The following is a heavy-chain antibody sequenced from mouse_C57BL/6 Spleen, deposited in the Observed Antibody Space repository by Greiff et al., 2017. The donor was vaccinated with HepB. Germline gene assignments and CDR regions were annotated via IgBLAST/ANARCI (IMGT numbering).Heavy chain of an antibody. CDR3: ARMVGYFDY. J-gene: IGHJ2*01. V-gene: IGHV1-50*01. Sequence: QVQLQQPGAELVKPGASVKLSCKASGYTFTSYWMQWVKQRPGQGLEWIGEIDPSDSYTNYNQKFKGKATLTVDPSSSTAYMQLSSLTSEDSAVYYCARMVGYFDYWGQGTTLTVSS. D-gene: IGHD1-1*02. CDR2: IDPSDSYT. CDR1: GYTFTSYW.